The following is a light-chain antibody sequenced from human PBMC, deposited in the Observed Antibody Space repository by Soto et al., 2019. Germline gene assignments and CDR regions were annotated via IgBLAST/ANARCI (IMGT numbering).Light chain of an antibody. CDR1: SFNIGAGYD. CDR3: QSYDSSPSGSV. CDR2: GNN. Sequence: QSVLTQPPSVSGAPGQRVTISCTGSSFNIGAGYDVHWYQQLPGTAPKLLIYGNNNRPSGVPDRFSGSKSGTSASLAITGLQAEDEADYYCQSYDSSPSGSVFGGGTKLTVL. J-gene: IGLJ3*02. V-gene: IGLV1-40*01.